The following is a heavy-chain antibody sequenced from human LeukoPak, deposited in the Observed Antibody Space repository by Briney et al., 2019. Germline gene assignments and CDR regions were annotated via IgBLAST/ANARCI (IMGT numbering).Heavy chain of an antibody. CDR1: GGSISSYF. CDR2: IYHSGST. V-gene: IGHV4-59*08. Sequence: SETLSLTCTVSGGSISSYFWTWIRQPPGKGLEWIGYIYHSGSTNYNPSLKSRVTISVDTSKNQFSLKLSSVTAADTAVYYCARQRYYYDSSGLVVDYWGQGTLVTVSS. CDR3: ARQRYYYDSSGLVVDY. D-gene: IGHD3-22*01. J-gene: IGHJ4*02.